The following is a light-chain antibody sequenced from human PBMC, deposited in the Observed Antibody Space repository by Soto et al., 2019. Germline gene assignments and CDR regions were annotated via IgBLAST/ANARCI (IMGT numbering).Light chain of an antibody. CDR2: SGS. CDR1: QDINRW. J-gene: IGKJ4*01. V-gene: IGKV1-12*01. Sequence: DLQMTQSPSSVAASVGDRVTITCRASQDINRWLAWYQQKPGRAPKVLIYSGSSLQGGVPSRFSGSGSGKDFTLTISRLQPEDFGTYFCQQADTFPLTFGGGTKVEIK. CDR3: QQADTFPLT.